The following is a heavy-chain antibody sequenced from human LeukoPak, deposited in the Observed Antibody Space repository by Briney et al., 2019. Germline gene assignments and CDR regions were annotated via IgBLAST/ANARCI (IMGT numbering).Heavy chain of an antibody. D-gene: IGHD6-19*01. J-gene: IGHJ4*02. Sequence: PGRSLRLSCAASGFAFSSYGMHWVRQAPGKGLEWVAVISYDGSNKYYADSVKGRFTISRDNSKNTLYLQMSSLRAEDTAVYYCAKDQAYSSGWYEGPNFDYWGQGTLVTVSS. CDR2: ISYDGSNK. CDR3: AKDQAYSSGWYEGPNFDY. CDR1: GFAFSSYG. V-gene: IGHV3-30*18.